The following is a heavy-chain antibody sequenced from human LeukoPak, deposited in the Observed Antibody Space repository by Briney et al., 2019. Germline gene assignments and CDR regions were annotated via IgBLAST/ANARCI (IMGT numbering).Heavy chain of an antibody. J-gene: IGHJ6*02. CDR2: MNPNSGNT. D-gene: IGHD5-18*01. V-gene: IGHV1-8*01. CDR1: EYTFTSYD. Sequence: ASVKVSCKASEYTFTSYDINWVRQATGQGLEWMGWMNPNSGNTGYAQKFQGRVTMTRDTSISTAYMELSSLRSEDTAVYYCARVDTAMAPFGMDVWGQGTTVTVSS. CDR3: ARVDTAMAPFGMDV.